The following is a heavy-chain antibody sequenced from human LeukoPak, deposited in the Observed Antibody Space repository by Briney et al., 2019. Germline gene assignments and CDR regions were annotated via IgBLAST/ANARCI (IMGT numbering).Heavy chain of an antibody. CDR3: ARDGGSFNSDF. J-gene: IGHJ4*02. CDR2: ISPSGDST. Sequence: GASVKVSCKASGYTXTSYYMHGVRQAPGQGLEWMGIISPSGDSTSYAQKFQGRVTMTRDSSTSTVHMDLSSLRSEDTAVYYCARDGGSFNSDFWGQGTLVTVSS. CDR1: GYTXTSYY. V-gene: IGHV1-46*01. D-gene: IGHD1-26*01.